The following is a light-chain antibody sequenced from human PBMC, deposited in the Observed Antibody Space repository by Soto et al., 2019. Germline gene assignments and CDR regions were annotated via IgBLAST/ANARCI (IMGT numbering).Light chain of an antibody. V-gene: IGKV1-5*01. J-gene: IGKJ1*01. CDR3: QHYHSYGT. Sequence: DIQMTQSPSTLPASVGATVTITCRASQNIDRWVAWYQQKSGKAPKILIYHASSLETGVPSRFSVSGSGTEFTLTISSVKPDDFASYDCQHYHSYGTFGQGTKVDIK. CDR1: QNIDRW. CDR2: HAS.